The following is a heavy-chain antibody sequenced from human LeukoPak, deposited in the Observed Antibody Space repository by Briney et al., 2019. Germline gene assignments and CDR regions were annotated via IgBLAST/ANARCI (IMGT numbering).Heavy chain of an antibody. CDR2: ISSNGGST. D-gene: IGHD3-22*01. CDR1: GFTFSSYA. Sequence: GGSLRLSCAASGFTFSSYAMHWVRQAPGKGLEYVSAISSNGGSTYYANSVKGRFTISRDNSKSTLYLQMGSLRAEDMAVYYCARESGYYDYWGQGTLVTVSS. V-gene: IGHV3-64*01. J-gene: IGHJ4*02. CDR3: ARESGYYDY.